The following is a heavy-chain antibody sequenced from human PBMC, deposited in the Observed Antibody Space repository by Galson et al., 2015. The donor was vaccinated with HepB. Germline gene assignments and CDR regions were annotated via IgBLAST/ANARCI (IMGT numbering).Heavy chain of an antibody. Sequence: TLSLTCTVSGGSITSDGYYWSWIRQHPGKGLEWIGYISPSGTTYYVPSLERRVTISVDTSKTQFFLNLRSVTYTDTAVYYCAREYFGSGSEPDYWGQGTLVTVSS. V-gene: IGHV4-31*03. D-gene: IGHD3-10*01. CDR2: ISPSGTT. J-gene: IGHJ4*02. CDR3: AREYFGSGSEPDY. CDR1: GGSITSDGYY.